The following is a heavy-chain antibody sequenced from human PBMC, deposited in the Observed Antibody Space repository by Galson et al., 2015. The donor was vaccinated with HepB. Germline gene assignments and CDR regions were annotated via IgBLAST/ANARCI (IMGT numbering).Heavy chain of an antibody. V-gene: IGHV3-64D*06. J-gene: IGHJ6*02. D-gene: IGHD4-17*01. CDR3: VKLAAAYGAQFGV. CDR2: ISSNGGST. CDR1: GFTFSSYA. Sequence: SLRLSCAASGFTFSSYAMHWVRQAPGKGLEYVSAISSNGGSTYYADSVKGRFTISRDNSKNTLYLQMSSLRAEDTAVYYCVKLAAAYGAQFGVWGQGTTVTVSS.